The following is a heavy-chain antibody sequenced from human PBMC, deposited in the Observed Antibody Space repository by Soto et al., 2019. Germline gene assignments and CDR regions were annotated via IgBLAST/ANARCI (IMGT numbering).Heavy chain of an antibody. D-gene: IGHD1-26*01. CDR2: IYYSGST. CDR3: ARGRSGLNAESFDY. CDR1: GGSISSGAHY. J-gene: IGHJ4*02. V-gene: IGHV4-31*03. Sequence: SETLSLTCTVSGGSISSGAHYWSWIRQHPGKGLEWIGYIYYSGSTYYNPSLKSRLSISVDTSKNQFSLKLSSVTAADTAVYYCARGRSGLNAESFDYCGPGAMVTVYS.